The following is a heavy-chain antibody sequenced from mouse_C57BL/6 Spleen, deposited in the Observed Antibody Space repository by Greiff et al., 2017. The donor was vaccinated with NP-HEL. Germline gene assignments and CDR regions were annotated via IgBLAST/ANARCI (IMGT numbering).Heavy chain of an antibody. D-gene: IGHD1-1*01. V-gene: IGHV1-54*01. J-gene: IGHJ4*01. CDR3: AREGYGSSPYAMDY. CDR2: INPGSGGT. Sequence: QVQLQQSGAELVRPGTSVKVSCKASGYAFTNYLIEWVKQRPGQGLEWIGVINPGSGGTNYNEKFKGKATLTADKSSSTAYMQLSSLTSEDSAVYFCAREGYGSSPYAMDYWGQGTSVTVSS. CDR1: GYAFTNYL.